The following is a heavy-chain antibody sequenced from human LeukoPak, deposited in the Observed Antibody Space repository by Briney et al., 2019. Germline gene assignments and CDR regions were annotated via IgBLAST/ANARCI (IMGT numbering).Heavy chain of an antibody. J-gene: IGHJ4*02. CDR3: AKGGATVMDY. Sequence: GGSLRLSCAASGFTFSSYGLHWVRQAPGKGLEWVAFIRFDGTNKFYAESVKGRFTVARDNSKNTLYLQMNSLKTEDTAVYYCAKGGATVMDYWGQGTLITVSS. D-gene: IGHD2-21*01. CDR1: GFTFSSYG. V-gene: IGHV3-30*02. CDR2: IRFDGTNK.